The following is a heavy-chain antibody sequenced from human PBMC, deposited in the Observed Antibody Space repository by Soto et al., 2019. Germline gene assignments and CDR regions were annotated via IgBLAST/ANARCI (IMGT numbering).Heavy chain of an antibody. V-gene: IGHV4-61*01. J-gene: IGHJ4*02. D-gene: IGHD3-9*01. CDR3: ARTTAVPNTLRSRYFFDF. Sequence: SETLSLTCSVSGGSVNNKTYYWSWIRQPPGKRLEWIGYVYYSGTTNYNPSLKSRVTISIDMSKNQFSLRLSSVTAADTALYYCARTTAVPNTLRSRYFFDFWGQGTLVTAPQ. CDR1: GGSVNNKTYY. CDR2: VYYSGTT.